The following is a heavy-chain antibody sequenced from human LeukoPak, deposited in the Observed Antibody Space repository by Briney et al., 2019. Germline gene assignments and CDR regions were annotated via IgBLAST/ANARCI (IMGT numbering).Heavy chain of an antibody. V-gene: IGHV3-21*01. CDR3: ARGYSSGWGYFDY. D-gene: IGHD6-19*01. CDR1: GFTFSSYT. CDR2: ISSSSDYI. Sequence: GGSLRLSCAASGFTFSSYTMNWVRQAPGKGLEWVSSISSSSDYIYYADSVKGRFTISRDNAKNSLYLQMNSLRAEDTAVYYCARGYSSGWGYFDYWGQGTLVTVSS. J-gene: IGHJ4*02.